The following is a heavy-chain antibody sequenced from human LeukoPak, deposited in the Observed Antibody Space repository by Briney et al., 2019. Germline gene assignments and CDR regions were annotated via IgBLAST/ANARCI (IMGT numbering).Heavy chain of an antibody. Sequence: PETLSLACTVSGVSLSSYYWSWIRQPPGKGLECIGYIYISGDTNYNPSLKSRVTMSLDTSKNQFSLKLSSLTAADTAVYYCARGARLFDSWGQGTLVTVSS. CDR1: GVSLSSYY. J-gene: IGHJ4*02. CDR3: ARGARLFDS. D-gene: IGHD3-16*01. CDR2: IYISGDT. V-gene: IGHV4-4*09.